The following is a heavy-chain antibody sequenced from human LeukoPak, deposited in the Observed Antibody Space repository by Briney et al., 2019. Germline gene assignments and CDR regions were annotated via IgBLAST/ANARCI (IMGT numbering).Heavy chain of an antibody. Sequence: PSETLSLTCTVSGYSISSGHYWGWIRQPPGKGLEWIGEINHSGSTNYNPSLKSRVTISVDTSKNQFSLKLSSVTAADTAVYYCARRTYYYGSGSYFSRGTYKAYYFDYWGQGTLVTVSS. J-gene: IGHJ4*02. CDR1: GYSISSGHY. D-gene: IGHD3-10*01. CDR2: INHSGST. CDR3: ARRTYYYGSGSYFSRGTYKAYYFDY. V-gene: IGHV4-38-2*02.